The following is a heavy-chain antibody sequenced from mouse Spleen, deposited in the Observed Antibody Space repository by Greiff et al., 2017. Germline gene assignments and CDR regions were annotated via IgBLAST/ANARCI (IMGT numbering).Heavy chain of an antibody. V-gene: IGHV1-82*01. CDR3: ASQGDGYPWFAY. CDR2: IYPGDGDT. Sequence: VQLQQSGPELVKPGASVKISCKASGYAFSSSWMNWVKQRPGKGLEWIGRIYPGDGDTNYNGKFKGKATLTADKSSSTAYMQLSSLTSEDSAVYFCASQGDGYPWFAYWGQGTLVTVSA. CDR1: GYAFSSSW. J-gene: IGHJ3*01. D-gene: IGHD2-3*01.